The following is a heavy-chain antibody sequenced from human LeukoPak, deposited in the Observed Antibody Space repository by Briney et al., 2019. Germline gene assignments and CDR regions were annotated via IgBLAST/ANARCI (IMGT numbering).Heavy chain of an antibody. CDR2: ISGSGGST. D-gene: IGHD4-17*01. CDR3: AKDLTVTTL. V-gene: IGHV3-23*01. CDR1: GFTFSSYA. J-gene: IGHJ3*01. Sequence: QTGGSLRLSCAPSGFTFSSYAMSWVRQAPGKGLEWVSAISGSGGSTYYADSVKGRFTISRDNSKNTLYLQMTSLSAEDTAVYYCAKDLTVTTLWGQGTMVTVSS.